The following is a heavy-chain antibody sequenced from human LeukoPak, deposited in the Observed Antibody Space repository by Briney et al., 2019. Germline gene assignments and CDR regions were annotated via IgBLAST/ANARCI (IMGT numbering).Heavy chain of an antibody. Sequence: GGSLRLSXAASGFTFSSYSMNWVRQAPGKGLEWVSSINSSSSYIYYADSVKGRFTISRDNAKNSLYLQMNSLRAEDTAVYYCARGGRAQAAPYVYWGQGTLVTVSS. J-gene: IGHJ4*02. V-gene: IGHV3-21*01. CDR1: GFTFSSYS. CDR3: ARGGRAQAAPYVY. CDR2: INSSSSYI. D-gene: IGHD6-13*01.